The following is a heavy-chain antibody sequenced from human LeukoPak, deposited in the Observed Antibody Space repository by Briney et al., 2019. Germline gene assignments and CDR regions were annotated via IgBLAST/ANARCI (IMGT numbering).Heavy chain of an antibody. Sequence: GGSLRLSCAASGSTFSSYWMSWVRQAPGKGLEWVANIKQDGREKYYVDSVKGRFTISRVNATNSLYLHMNTLRPDDTAVYYCARDYCSSPSCQDYYYYYMDVWGKGTTVTVSS. J-gene: IGHJ6*03. CDR1: GSTFSSYW. V-gene: IGHV3-7*01. D-gene: IGHD2-2*01. CDR2: IKQDGREK. CDR3: ARDYCSSPSCQDYYYYYMDV.